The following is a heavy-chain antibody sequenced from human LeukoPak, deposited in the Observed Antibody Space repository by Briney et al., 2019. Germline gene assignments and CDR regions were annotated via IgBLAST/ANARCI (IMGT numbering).Heavy chain of an antibody. D-gene: IGHD3-10*01. Sequence: GGSLRLSCVASGFTFRNYWMTWVRQAPGKGLEWVANIHKDGSEKYFVASVRGRFTISRDNAKDSLYLLMSSLRAEDTAVYYCVRGSSGTVVRGVAWAWFDPWGQGTLVTVSS. CDR1: GFTFRNYW. J-gene: IGHJ5*02. V-gene: IGHV3-7*05. CDR3: VRGSSGTVVRGVAWAWFDP. CDR2: IHKDGSEK.